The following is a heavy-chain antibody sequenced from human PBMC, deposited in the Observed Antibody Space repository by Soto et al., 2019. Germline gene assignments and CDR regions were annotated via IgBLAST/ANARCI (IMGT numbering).Heavy chain of an antibody. CDR3: ARAAYCSGGSCYQHDYYYYMDV. V-gene: IGHV6-1*01. CDR2: TYYRSKWYN. Sequence: PSQTLSLTCAISGDSVSSNSAAWNWIRQSPSRGLEWLGRTYYRSKWYNDYAVSVKSRITINPDTSKNQFSLQLNSVTPEDTAVYYCARAAYCSGGSCYQHDYYYYMDVWGKGTTVTAP. J-gene: IGHJ6*03. CDR1: GDSVSSNSAA. D-gene: IGHD2-15*01.